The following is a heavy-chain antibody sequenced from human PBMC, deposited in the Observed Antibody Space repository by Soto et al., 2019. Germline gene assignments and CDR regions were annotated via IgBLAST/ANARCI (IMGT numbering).Heavy chain of an antibody. D-gene: IGHD1-26*01. V-gene: IGHV1-18*01. CDR1: GYTFTRSG. CDR2: ISTYNGST. J-gene: IGHJ6*02. Sequence: ASVKVSCKASGYTFTRSGISWVRQAPGQGLEWMGWISTYNGSTSYAQKFQGRVTMTRDTSTSTVYMELSSLRSEDTAVYYCARDSGSDGYYYYGMDVWGQGTTVTVSS. CDR3: ARDSGSDGYYYYGMDV.